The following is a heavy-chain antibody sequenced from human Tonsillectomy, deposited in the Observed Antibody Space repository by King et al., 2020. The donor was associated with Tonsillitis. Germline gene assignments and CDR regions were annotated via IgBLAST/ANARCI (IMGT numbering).Heavy chain of an antibody. J-gene: IGHJ4*02. V-gene: IGHV4-39*01. CDR1: GDSISGSTYY. Sequence: QLQLQESGPGLVKPSETLSLTCSFSGDSISGSTYYWGWIRQAPGKGLEWIGSSYHRGNTYCNPSLRSRVTISVDTPKNQFSLRLSSVTAAYTAVYYCARPSAAVAGNFDYWGQGSQVTVSS. CDR2: SYHRGNT. CDR3: ARPSAAVAGNFDY. D-gene: IGHD6-19*01.